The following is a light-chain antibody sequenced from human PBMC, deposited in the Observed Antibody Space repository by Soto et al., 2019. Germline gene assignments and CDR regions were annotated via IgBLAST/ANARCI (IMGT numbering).Light chain of an antibody. V-gene: IGLV2-14*01. Sequence: QCALTQPASVSGSPGQSITISCTGTSSDVGGYNYVSWYQQHPGKAPKLMIYDVSNRPSGVSNRFSGSKSGNTASLTISGLQAEDEADYYCSSYTSSSTLGHVVFGGGTKLTVL. J-gene: IGLJ2*01. CDR1: SSDVGGYNY. CDR2: DVS. CDR3: SSYTSSSTLGHVV.